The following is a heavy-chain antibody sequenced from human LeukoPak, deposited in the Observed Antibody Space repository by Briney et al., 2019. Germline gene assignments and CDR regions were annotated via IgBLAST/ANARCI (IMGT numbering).Heavy chain of an antibody. CDR3: ARDQGDIVVVPAAITTSYYYYYMDV. V-gene: IGHV3-21*01. CDR2: ISSSSSYI. Sequence: GGSLRLSCAASGFTFSSYSMNWVRQAPGKGLEWVSSISSSSSYIYYADSVKGRFTISRDNAKNSLYLQMNSLRAEDTAVYYCARDQGDIVVVPAAITTSYYYYYMDVWGKGTTVTVSS. J-gene: IGHJ6*03. D-gene: IGHD2-2*01. CDR1: GFTFSSYS.